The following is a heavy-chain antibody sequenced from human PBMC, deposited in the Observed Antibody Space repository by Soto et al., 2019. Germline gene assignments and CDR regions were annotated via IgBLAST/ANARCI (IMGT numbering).Heavy chain of an antibody. CDR2: INPNSGGT. CDR1: GYTFTGCY. V-gene: IGHV1-2*02. J-gene: IGHJ5*02. D-gene: IGHD2-2*01. CDR3: ARVILDIVVVPAAMDP. Sequence: ASVNVSCKSSGYTFTGCYIHWVRQAPGQGLEWMGWINPNSGGTNYAQKFQGRVTMTRDTSISTAYMELSRLRSDDTAVYYCARVILDIVVVPAAMDPWGQGTLVTVSS.